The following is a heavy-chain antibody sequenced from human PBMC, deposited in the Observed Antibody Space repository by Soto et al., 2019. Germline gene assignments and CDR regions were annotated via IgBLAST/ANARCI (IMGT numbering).Heavy chain of an antibody. Sequence: SETLSLTCAVSGGSISSGGYSWSWIRQPPGKGLEWIGYIYHSGSTYYNPSLKSRVTISVDRSKNQLSLKLTSVTAADTAVYYCARNGYNNGWYHFDYWGQGALVTASS. J-gene: IGHJ4*02. CDR1: GGSISSGGYS. D-gene: IGHD6-19*01. V-gene: IGHV4-30-2*01. CDR2: IYHSGST. CDR3: ARNGYNNGWYHFDY.